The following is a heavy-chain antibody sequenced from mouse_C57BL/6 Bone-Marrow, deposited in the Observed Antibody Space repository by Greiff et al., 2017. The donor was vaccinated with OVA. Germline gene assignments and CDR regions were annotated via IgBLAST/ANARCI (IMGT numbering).Heavy chain of an antibody. Sequence: QVQLQQPGAELVRPGTSVKLSCKASGYTFTSYWMHWVKQRPGQGLEWIGVIDPSDSYTNYNQKFKGKATLTVDTSSSTAYMQLSSLTSEDSAVYYCARWIGDYDYFDYLGQGTTLTVSS. CDR3: ARWIGDYDYFDY. V-gene: IGHV1-59*01. J-gene: IGHJ2*01. CDR2: IDPSDSYT. CDR1: GYTFTSYW. D-gene: IGHD2-4*01.